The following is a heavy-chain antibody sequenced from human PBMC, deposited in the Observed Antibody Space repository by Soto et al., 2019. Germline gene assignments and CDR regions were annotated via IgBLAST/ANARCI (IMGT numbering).Heavy chain of an antibody. CDR2: IYYSGTT. J-gene: IGHJ4*02. CDR3: ARRESQGPIDY. Sequence: QVQLQESGPGLVKPSDTLSLTCAVSGYSISSSNWWGWIRQPPGKGLEWIGYIYYSGTTYYNPSLKSRVTXSXXTSKNQFSLQLTSVTAVDTAVYYCARRESQGPIDYWGQGTLVTVSS. CDR1: GYSISSSNW. D-gene: IGHD1-26*01. V-gene: IGHV4-28*01.